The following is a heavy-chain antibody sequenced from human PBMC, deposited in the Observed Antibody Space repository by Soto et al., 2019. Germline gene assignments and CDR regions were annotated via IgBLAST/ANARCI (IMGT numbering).Heavy chain of an antibody. CDR2: VENSGST. CDR1: GGSVSSESYY. V-gene: IGHV4-61*01. D-gene: IGHD2-21*01. J-gene: IGHJ5*02. Sequence: LSLTCSVSGGSVSSESYYWSWIRQTPGKGLEWIGNVENSGSTKYNPSLKSRVTISVGTSKNQFSLKLSSVTGADTAVYYCARERGDSHWIDPWGQGTLVTVSS. CDR3: ARERGDSHWIDP.